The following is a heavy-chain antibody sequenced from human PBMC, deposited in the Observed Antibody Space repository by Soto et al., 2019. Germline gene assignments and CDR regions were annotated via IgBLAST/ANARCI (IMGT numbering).Heavy chain of an antibody. Sequence: AQLVESGGGVVQPGRSLRLSCAASGFAFSSYGMHWVRQAPGTGLEWVAVISYDGSLQHYADSVKGRFTISRDNSKNMVLLRMSGRRAEDTAVYYCVSDRGYGHASVPYSWGQGTLVSVSS. CDR1: GFAFSSYG. CDR3: VSDRGYGHASVPYS. V-gene: IGHV3-30*03. J-gene: IGHJ4*02. CDR2: ISYDGSLQ. D-gene: IGHD5-18*01.